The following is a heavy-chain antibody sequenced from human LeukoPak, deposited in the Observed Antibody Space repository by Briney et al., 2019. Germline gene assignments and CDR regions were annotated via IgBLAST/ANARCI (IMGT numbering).Heavy chain of an antibody. CDR1: GFTYSDYY. CDR2: ISSSSSYT. Sequence: GGSLRLSCAASGFTYSDYYMSRISQAPGKGLEWVSYISSSSSYTNYADSVKGRFTISRDNAKNSLYLQMNSLRAEDTAVYYCARSGVDTALDYWGQGTLVTVSS. CDR3: ARSGVDTALDY. V-gene: IGHV3-11*03. D-gene: IGHD5-18*01. J-gene: IGHJ4*02.